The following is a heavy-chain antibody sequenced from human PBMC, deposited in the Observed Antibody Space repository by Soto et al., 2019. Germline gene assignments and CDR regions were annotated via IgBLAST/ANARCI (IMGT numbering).Heavy chain of an antibody. Sequence: GGSLRLSCAASGFTFSSYWMHWVRQAPGKGLVWVSRINSDGSSTSYADSVKGRFTISRDNAKNTLYLQMNSLRAEDTAVYYCAKDSGGMTLLRYGMDVWGQGTTVTVSS. CDR3: AKDSGGMTLLRYGMDV. J-gene: IGHJ6*02. D-gene: IGHD2-15*01. CDR2: INSDGSST. V-gene: IGHV3-74*01. CDR1: GFTFSSYW.